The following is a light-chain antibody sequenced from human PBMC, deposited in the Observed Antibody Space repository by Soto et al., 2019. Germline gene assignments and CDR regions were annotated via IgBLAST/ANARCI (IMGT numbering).Light chain of an antibody. CDR1: QDIVTN. CDR2: GAS. CDR3: QPYNNWPRT. Sequence: RVITRSPVTLFVSPGQRATLSCRASQDIVTNVAWYQQKPGQAPRLLIYGASTRATDIASRFSGRGSGTEFTLTVSSLQSEDSVVYYCQPYNNWPRTVGQGTQVEIK. V-gene: IGKV3-15*01. J-gene: IGKJ1*01.